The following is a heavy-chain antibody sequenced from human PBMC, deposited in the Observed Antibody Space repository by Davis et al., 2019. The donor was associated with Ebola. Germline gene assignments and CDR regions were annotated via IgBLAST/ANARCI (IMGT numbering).Heavy chain of an antibody. Sequence: PSETLSLTCTVSGGSINDGNYYWSWVRQTPGKGLEWIGHIYYIGTTHYNPSLESRLTMSIETSKNQFHLHLTSVTAADTGVYSCAGSLLYFDVYYYMDVWGKGTTVTVSS. CDR3: AGSLLYFDVYYYMDV. J-gene: IGHJ6*03. CDR2: IYYIGTT. V-gene: IGHV4-30-4*01. D-gene: IGHD3-9*01. CDR1: GGSINDGNYY.